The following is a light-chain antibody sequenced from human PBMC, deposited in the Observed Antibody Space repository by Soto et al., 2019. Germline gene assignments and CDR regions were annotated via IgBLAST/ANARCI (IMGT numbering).Light chain of an antibody. J-gene: IGKJ4*01. CDR2: KAS. CDR3: QQYDITPPNT. CDR1: QSISSW. Sequence: DIQMTQSPSTLSASVGDRVTITCRASQSISSWLAWYQQKPGKAPKLLIYKASTLKSGVPSRFSGSGSGTDFTLTISGLEPKDFALYYCQQYDITPPNTFGGGTKVDI. V-gene: IGKV1-5*03.